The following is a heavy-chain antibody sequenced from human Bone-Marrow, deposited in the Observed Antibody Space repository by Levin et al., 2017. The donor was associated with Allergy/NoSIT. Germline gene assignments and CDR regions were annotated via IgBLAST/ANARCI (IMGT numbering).Heavy chain of an antibody. CDR1: GFTFGDYA. D-gene: IGHD3-22*01. Sequence: PGGSLRLSCTASGFTFGDYAMSWFRQAPGKGLEWVGFIRSKAYGGTTEYAASVKGRFTISRDDSKSIAYLQMNSLKTEDTAVYYCTRELDRVTMIVVVITYFDYWGQGTLVTVSS. V-gene: IGHV3-49*03. CDR3: TRELDRVTMIVVVITYFDY. J-gene: IGHJ4*02. CDR2: IRSKAYGGTT.